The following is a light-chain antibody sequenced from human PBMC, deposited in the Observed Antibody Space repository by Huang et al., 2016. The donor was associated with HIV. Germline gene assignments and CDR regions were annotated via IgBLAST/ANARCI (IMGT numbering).Light chain of an antibody. J-gene: IGKJ1*01. CDR2: LGS. V-gene: IGKV2-28*01. CDR3: MQDLQTPRT. Sequence: DIVMTQSPLSLPVTPGEPASISCRSSQSLLHSNAYNYLDWYLQKPGQSPQLLIYLGSNRASGVPERFSGSGSGTDFTLKISRVEAEDVGIYYCMQDLQTPRTFGQGTSVQIQ. CDR1: QSLLHSNAYNY.